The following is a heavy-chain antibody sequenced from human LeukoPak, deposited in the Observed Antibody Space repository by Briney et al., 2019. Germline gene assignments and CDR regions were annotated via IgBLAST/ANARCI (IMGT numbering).Heavy chain of an antibody. CDR3: AKDPRLYSSSFYYGMDV. CDR1: GFTFSSYG. Sequence: PGGSLRLSCAASGFTFSSYGMHWVRQAPGKGLEWVAFIRYDGSNKYYADSVKGRFTISRDNSKNTLYLQMNSLRAEDTAVYYCAKDPRLYSSSFYYGMDVWGQGTTVTVSS. D-gene: IGHD6-13*01. V-gene: IGHV3-30*02. J-gene: IGHJ6*02. CDR2: IRYDGSNK.